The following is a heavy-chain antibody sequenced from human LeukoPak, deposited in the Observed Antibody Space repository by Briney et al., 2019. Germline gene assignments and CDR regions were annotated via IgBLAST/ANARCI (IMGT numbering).Heavy chain of an antibody. CDR3: VREVKGYGSSWYQNWFDP. V-gene: IGHV4-30-4*01. J-gene: IGHJ5*02. CDR1: GGSISSGDYY. Sequence: SETLSLTCTVSGGSISSGDYYWSWIRQPPGKGLEWIGYIYYSGSTYYNPSHKSRVTTSIDTSKNQFSLKMSSVTAADTAVYYCVREVKGYGSSWYQNWFDPWGQGTLVTVSS. D-gene: IGHD6-13*01. CDR2: IYYSGST.